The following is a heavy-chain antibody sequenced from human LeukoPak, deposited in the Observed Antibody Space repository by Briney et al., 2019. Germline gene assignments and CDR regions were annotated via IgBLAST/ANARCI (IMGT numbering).Heavy chain of an antibody. D-gene: IGHD6-19*01. CDR2: IWYDGSNK. J-gene: IGHJ3*02. V-gene: IGHV3-33*01. CDR3: ARDTAYSSGWYGGDAIDI. Sequence: PGGSLRLSCAASGFTFSSYGMHWVRQAPGKGLEWVAVIWYDGSNKYYADSVKGRFTISRDNSKNTLYLQMNSLRAEDTAVYYCARDTAYSSGWYGGDAIDIWGQGTMVTVSS. CDR1: GFTFSSYG.